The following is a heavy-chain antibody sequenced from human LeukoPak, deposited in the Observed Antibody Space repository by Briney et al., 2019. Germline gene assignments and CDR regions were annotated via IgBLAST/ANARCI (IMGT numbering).Heavy chain of an antibody. CDR3: ASPSVSYTTAWFRPFDY. D-gene: IGHD2-8*01. Sequence: GGSLRLSCAASEFSVKYNYMTWVRQAPGKGLEWVAVISYDGSNKYYADSVKDRFTISRDNSKNTLYLRMNSLRVEDTAMYHCASPSVSYTTAWFRPFDYWGQGTLVSVSS. CDR2: ISYDGSNK. CDR1: EFSVKYNY. J-gene: IGHJ4*02. V-gene: IGHV3-30-3*01.